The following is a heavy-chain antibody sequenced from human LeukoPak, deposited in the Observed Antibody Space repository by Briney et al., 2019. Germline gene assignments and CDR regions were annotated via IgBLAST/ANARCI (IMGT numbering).Heavy chain of an antibody. CDR1: GFSLRTSGMR. CDR3: ARIPTYGDYAYFDY. Sequence: SGPALVKPTQTLTLTCTFSGFSLRTSGMRVSWIRQPPGKALEWLSRIDWDDDKFYNTSLKTRLTISKDTSKNQVVLTMTNMDPVDTATYYCARIPTYGDYAYFDYWGQGTLVTVSS. D-gene: IGHD4-17*01. J-gene: IGHJ4*02. V-gene: IGHV2-70*04. CDR2: IDWDDDK.